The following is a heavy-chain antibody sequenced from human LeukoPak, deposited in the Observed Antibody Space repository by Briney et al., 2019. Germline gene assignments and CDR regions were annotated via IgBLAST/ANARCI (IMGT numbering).Heavy chain of an antibody. CDR2: FDPEDGET. CDR1: GYTLTELS. CDR3: AVSLTTGGYYGMDV. Sequence: GASAKVSCKVSGYTLTELSWHRVPQAPGTGLEWMGSFDPEDGETIYARKFQGRVTMTEDTSTDTAYMELRSLRSEDTAVYFCAVSLTTGGYYGMDVWGQGTTVTVSS. J-gene: IGHJ6*02. V-gene: IGHV1-24*01. D-gene: IGHD1-1*01.